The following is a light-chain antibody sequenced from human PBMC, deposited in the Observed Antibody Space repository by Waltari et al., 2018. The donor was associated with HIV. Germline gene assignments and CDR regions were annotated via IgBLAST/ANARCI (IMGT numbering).Light chain of an antibody. CDR3: MQVTQFPWT. CDR1: ESLVHSDGNTY. J-gene: IGKJ1*01. CDR2: NIS. Sequence: DIVMTQSPLTSSVTLGQPASISCKSSESLVHSDGNTYLTWLHQRPGQPPRLLIHNISSRFSGVPDRFSGSGAGTDFTLKISRVEPEDVGVYYCMQVTQFPWTFGQGTKVEIK. V-gene: IGKV2-24*01.